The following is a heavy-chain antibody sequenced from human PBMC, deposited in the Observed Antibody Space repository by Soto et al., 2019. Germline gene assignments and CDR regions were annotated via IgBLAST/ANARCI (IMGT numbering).Heavy chain of an antibody. CDR3: ARDQGSVSWDYYYGLDV. CDR1: GYTFTAYY. CDR2: INPNSGAT. Sequence: ASVKVSCKASGYTFTAYYMYWVRQAPGQGLEWMGWINPNSGATNYAQNFQGRVTMTRDTSISTAYMELSRLRFDDTAVYYCARDQGSVSWDYYYGLDVWGQGTTVTASS. J-gene: IGHJ6*02. V-gene: IGHV1-2*02. D-gene: IGHD6-13*01.